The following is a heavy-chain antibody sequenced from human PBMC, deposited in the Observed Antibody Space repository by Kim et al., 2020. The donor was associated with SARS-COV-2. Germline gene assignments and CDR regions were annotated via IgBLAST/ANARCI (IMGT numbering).Heavy chain of an antibody. D-gene: IGHD3-9*01. J-gene: IGHJ4*02. CDR1: GGSISSYY. V-gene: IGHV4-59*01. Sequence: SETLSLTCTVSGGSISSYYWSWIRQPPGKGLEWIGYIYYSGSTNYNPSLKSRVTISVDTSKNQFSLKLSSVTAADTAVYYCARDSRTRTGLLFDYWGQGTLVTVSS. CDR3: ARDSRTRTGLLFDY. CDR2: IYYSGST.